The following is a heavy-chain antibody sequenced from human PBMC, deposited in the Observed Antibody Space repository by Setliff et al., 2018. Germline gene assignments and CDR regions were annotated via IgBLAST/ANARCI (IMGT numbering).Heavy chain of an antibody. CDR3: ARGRIHDSSDHIGNWFDP. CDR2: INVNSGDT. CDR1: GYTFTGYY. J-gene: IGHJ5*02. D-gene: IGHD3-22*01. V-gene: IGHV1-2*02. Sequence: GASVKVSCKASGYTFTGYYIHWVRQAPGEGLEWMGCINVNSGDTNYAQKFQGRVIVTRDTSSSTAYMELRSLRPDDTAVYFCARGRIHDSSDHIGNWFDPWGQGTLVTVSS.